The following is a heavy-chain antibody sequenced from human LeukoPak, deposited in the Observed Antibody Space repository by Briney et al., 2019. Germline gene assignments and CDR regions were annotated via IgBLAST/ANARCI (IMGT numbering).Heavy chain of an antibody. D-gene: IGHD6-13*01. CDR1: GVTFSSYA. V-gene: IGHV1-69*04. J-gene: IGHJ3*02. Sequence: SVRLSCTASGVTFSSYAISWVRQAPGQGLEWMSRIIPIFGIANYAQKFKGRVTITADKSTSTAYMQLSSLISEDTAVYYCARGTAGDAFDIWGQGTMVTVSS. CDR2: IIPIFGIA. CDR3: ARGTAGDAFDI.